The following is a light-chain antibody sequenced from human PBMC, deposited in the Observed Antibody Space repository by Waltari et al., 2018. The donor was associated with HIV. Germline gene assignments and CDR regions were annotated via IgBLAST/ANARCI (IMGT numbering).Light chain of an antibody. CDR3: QQYYDTPWT. Sequence: DIVMTQSPDSLAVSLGERATINCKSSQSVLYNSNNKNYLAWYQHKPGQPPKLLIYWASTRESGVPDRFSGSGSGTDFTLTISSLQTEDVAVYYCQQYYDTPWTFGQGTKVEIK. V-gene: IGKV4-1*01. CDR1: QSVLYNSNNKNY. CDR2: WAS. J-gene: IGKJ1*01.